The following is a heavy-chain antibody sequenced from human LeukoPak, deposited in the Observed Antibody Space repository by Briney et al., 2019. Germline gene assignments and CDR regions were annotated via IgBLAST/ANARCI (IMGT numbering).Heavy chain of an antibody. D-gene: IGHD6-13*01. V-gene: IGHV3-21*01. CDR3: ARNRIAAAGNWFDP. CDR1: GFTFSTYA. Sequence: GGSLRLSCAASGFTFSTYAMTRVRQAPGKGLEWVSSISSSSSYIYYADSVKGRFTISRDNAKNSLYLQMNSLRAEDTAVYYCARNRIAAAGNWFDPWGQGTLVTVSS. CDR2: ISSSSSYI. J-gene: IGHJ5*02.